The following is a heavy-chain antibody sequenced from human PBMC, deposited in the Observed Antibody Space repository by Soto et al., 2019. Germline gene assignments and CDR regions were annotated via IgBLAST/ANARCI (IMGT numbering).Heavy chain of an antibody. J-gene: IGHJ6*03. CDR2: IGTAGDT. Sequence: GGSLRLSCAASGFTFSSYDMHWVRQATGKGLEWVSAIGTAGDTYYPGSVKGRFTISRENAKNSLYLQMNSLRAGDTAVYYCARWGGGYCSSTSCYNYYYYYMDVWGKGTTVTVSS. V-gene: IGHV3-13*01. CDR3: ARWGGGYCSSTSCYNYYYYYMDV. D-gene: IGHD2-2*02. CDR1: GFTFSSYD.